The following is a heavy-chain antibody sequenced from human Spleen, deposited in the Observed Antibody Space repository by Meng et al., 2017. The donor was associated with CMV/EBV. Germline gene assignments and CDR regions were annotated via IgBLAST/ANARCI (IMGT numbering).Heavy chain of an antibody. J-gene: IGHJ5*02. CDR2: IYQSGNT. CDR3: ARVLDYCSRTSCPNWFDP. CDR1: GYSISSGYY. D-gene: IGHD2-2*01. V-gene: IGHV4-38-2*02. Sequence: SETLSLTCTVSGYSISSGYYWGWIRQPPGKGLEWIGNIYQSGNTYYNPSLKSRVTISVDTSKNQFSLKLSSVTAADTAVYYCARVLDYCSRTSCPNWFDPWGQGTLVTVSS.